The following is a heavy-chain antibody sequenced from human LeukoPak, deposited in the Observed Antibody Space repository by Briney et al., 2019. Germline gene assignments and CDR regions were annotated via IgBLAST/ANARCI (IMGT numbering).Heavy chain of an antibody. CDR2: ISDTGGRT. CDR1: GFTFSGSA. V-gene: IGHV3-23*01. CDR3: AKGGQDFDFWRFDL. J-gene: IGHJ5*02. D-gene: IGHD3-3*01. Sequence: GGSLRLSCAASGFTFSGSAVSWVRQAPGEGLEWVSSISDTGGRTYYADSVKGRLAITRDNSRNTVNLQMNSLRAGDTARYYCAKGGQDFDFWRFDLWGQGILVTVSS.